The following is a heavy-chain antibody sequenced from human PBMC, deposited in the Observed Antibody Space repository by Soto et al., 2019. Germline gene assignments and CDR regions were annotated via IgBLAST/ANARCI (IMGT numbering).Heavy chain of an antibody. CDR1: GGTFSRYT. Sequence: QVQLVQSGAEVKKPGSSVKVSSKASGGTFSRYTISWVRQAPGQGLEWMGRIIPILDIPNYAQNFQGRVTITADKSPCTAYMALSSVRSDDTAVYYCASHLTGVLVPRASPPRGDNYGSDVWGQRTTVTVSS. CDR2: IIPILDIP. J-gene: IGHJ6*02. V-gene: IGHV1-69*02. CDR3: ASHLTGVLVPRASPPRGDNYGSDV. D-gene: IGHD2-8*02.